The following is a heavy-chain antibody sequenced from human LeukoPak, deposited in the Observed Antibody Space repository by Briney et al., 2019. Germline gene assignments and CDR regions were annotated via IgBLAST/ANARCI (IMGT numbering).Heavy chain of an antibody. CDR1: GFTFSDYY. CDR2: ISSSGSTI. Sequence: GGSLRLSCAASGFTFSDYYMSWIRQAPGKGLEWVSYISSSGSTIYYADSVKGRFTISGDNAKNSLYLQMNSLRAEDTAVYYCARYPPQSAMVSDYFDYWGQGTLVTVSS. J-gene: IGHJ4*02. V-gene: IGHV3-11*01. CDR3: ARYPPQSAMVSDYFDY. D-gene: IGHD5-18*01.